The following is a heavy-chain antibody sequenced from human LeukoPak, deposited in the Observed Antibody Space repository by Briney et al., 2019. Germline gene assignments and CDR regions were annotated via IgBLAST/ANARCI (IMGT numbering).Heavy chain of an antibody. D-gene: IGHD3-22*01. J-gene: IGHJ4*02. V-gene: IGHV4-4*08. CDR1: GGSMHNYY. CDR3: ARVGDTSSYYYFLDF. CDR2: IFSRGNT. Sequence: PSETLSLTCTVSGGSMHNYYWSWIRQPPGKGLEWIGYIFSRGNTNYNPSLQSRVTMSVVTSKSQFSLKLSSVTAADTAVYYCARVGDTSSYYYFLDFWGQGTLVTVSS.